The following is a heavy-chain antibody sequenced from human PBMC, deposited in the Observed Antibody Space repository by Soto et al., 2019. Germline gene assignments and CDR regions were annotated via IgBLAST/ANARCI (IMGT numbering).Heavy chain of an antibody. CDR2: IIPILEIA. D-gene: IGHD2-2*01. J-gene: IGHJ5*02. CDR1: GGTFSTYT. CDR3: ARGKYCSTTTCYSPNWFDP. V-gene: IGHV1-69*02. Sequence: SVKVSCKASGGTFSTYTINWVRQAPGQGLEWMGRIIPILEIANYAQKFQGRVAITADKSTNTAYMELSNLRSEDTAVYYCARGKYCSTTTCYSPNWFDPWGQGTLVTV.